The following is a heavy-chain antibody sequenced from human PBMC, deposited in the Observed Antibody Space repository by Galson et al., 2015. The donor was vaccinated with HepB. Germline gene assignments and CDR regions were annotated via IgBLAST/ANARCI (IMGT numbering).Heavy chain of an antibody. CDR2: IYHSGIT. D-gene: IGHD5-24*01. CDR3: ARDRDGGATADV. V-gene: IGHV4-38-2*02. Sequence: ETLSLTCAVSGFSINSGSFWGWIRQPPGKGLEWIGSIYHSGITFYNPSLKSRVTISVDTSKNKFSLQLSSVAAADTAVYYCARDRDGGATADVWGQGTTVTVSS. CDR1: GFSINSGSF. J-gene: IGHJ6*02.